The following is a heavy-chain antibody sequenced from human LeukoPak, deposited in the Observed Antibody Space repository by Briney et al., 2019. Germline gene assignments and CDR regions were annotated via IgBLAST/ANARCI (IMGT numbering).Heavy chain of an antibody. CDR2: IWYDGSNK. J-gene: IGHJ4*02. D-gene: IGHD6-19*01. CDR1: GFTFSSYG. V-gene: IGHV3-33*01. Sequence: GGSLRLSSAASGFTFSSYGMHWVRQAPGKGLEWVAVIWYDGSNKYYADSVKGRFTTSRDNSKNSLYLQMNSLRDEDTAVYYCASRYSGYHSGWYPFDYWGQGTLVTVTS. CDR3: ASRYSGYHSGWYPFDY.